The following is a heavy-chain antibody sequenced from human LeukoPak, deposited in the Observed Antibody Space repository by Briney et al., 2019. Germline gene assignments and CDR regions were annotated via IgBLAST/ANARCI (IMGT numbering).Heavy chain of an antibody. CDR1: GFNFDDYA. D-gene: IGHD6-19*01. V-gene: IGHV3-9*01. CDR2: IRWNSGST. J-gene: IGHJ6*03. CDR3: AKDIWGGGAVASTSSLYYYYMYV. Sequence: GGSLRLSCAASGFNFDDYAMHWVRQAPGKGLEWVSGIRWNSGSTGYAASVKGRFTISRDNAKNSLYLQMISLRAEDTALYYCAKDIWGGGAVASTSSLYYYYMYVWGKGTTVTVSS.